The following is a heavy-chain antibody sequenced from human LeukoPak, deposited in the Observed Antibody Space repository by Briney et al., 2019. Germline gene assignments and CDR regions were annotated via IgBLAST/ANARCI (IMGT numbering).Heavy chain of an antibody. CDR2: ISSSTNTI. D-gene: IGHD3-16*01. CDR3: ARELNGYGYYFFDY. J-gene: IGHJ4*02. V-gene: IGHV3-48*04. Sequence: PGGSLRLSCEVSGFPFTLYNMNWVRQAPGKGLEWLSYISSSTNTIYYADSVKGRFTISRDNAKNSLYLQMNGLGAEDTAVYYYARELNGYGYYFFDYWGPGTLVTVSS. CDR1: GFPFTLYN.